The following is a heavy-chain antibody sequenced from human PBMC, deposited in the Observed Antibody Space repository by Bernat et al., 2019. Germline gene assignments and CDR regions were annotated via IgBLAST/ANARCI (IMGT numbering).Heavy chain of an antibody. CDR1: GYTFSGYY. V-gene: IGHV1-2*02. Sequence: QVQLVQSGAEVKKPGASVKVSCKASGYTFSGYYIHWVRQAPVQGLEWMGWINPNSGGTNYPHEFQGRVTMTRDTSISTVYMELSRLRSDDTAVDYCVILDTAMVKGFDYWGQGTLVTVSS. CDR2: INPNSGGT. CDR3: VILDTAMVKGFDY. D-gene: IGHD5-18*01. J-gene: IGHJ4*02.